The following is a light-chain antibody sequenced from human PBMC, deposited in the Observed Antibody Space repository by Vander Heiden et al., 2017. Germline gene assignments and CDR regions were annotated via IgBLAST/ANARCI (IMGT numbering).Light chain of an antibody. J-gene: IGLJ2*01. CDR3: QSYDSSLSGHVV. Sequence: QSVLTQPPSVSGPPGPTVTISCTGSSPNIGAGYDVHGYQQLPGTAPKLLIYGNSNRPSGVPDRFSGSKSGTSASLAITGLQAEDEADYYCQSYDSSLSGHVVFGGGTKLTVL. CDR1: SPNIGAGYD. V-gene: IGLV1-40*01. CDR2: GNS.